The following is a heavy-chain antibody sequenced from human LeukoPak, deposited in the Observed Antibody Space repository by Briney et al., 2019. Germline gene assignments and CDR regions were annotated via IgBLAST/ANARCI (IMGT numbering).Heavy chain of an antibody. CDR1: GFTFSTFA. Sequence: GGSLRLSCAASGFTFSTFAMIWVRQPPGKGLEWVSSVFPSGGEIHYADSVRGRFTISRDNSKSTLSLQMNSLRAEDTAIYYCATYRQVLLPFESWGQGTLVTVSS. J-gene: IGHJ4*02. V-gene: IGHV3-23*01. D-gene: IGHD2-8*02. CDR3: ATYRQVLLPFES. CDR2: VFPSGGEI.